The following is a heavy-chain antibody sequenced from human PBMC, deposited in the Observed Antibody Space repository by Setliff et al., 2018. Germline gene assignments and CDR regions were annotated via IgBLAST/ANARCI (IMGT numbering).Heavy chain of an antibody. CDR1: GFTYNNDW. CDR3: FGAGTCSY. CDR2: INPDGSEK. V-gene: IGHV3-7*01. D-gene: IGHD3-16*01. Sequence: GESLKISCGASGFTYNNDWVSWVRQAPGKGLEWLASINPDGSEKYYVDSVKGRFTISRDNAKNSLSLQMNSLRTEDTAVYYCFGAGTCSYWGQGTQVTV. J-gene: IGHJ4*02.